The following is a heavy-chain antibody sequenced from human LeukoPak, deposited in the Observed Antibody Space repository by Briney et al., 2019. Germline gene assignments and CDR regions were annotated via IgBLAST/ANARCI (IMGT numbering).Heavy chain of an antibody. V-gene: IGHV3-30*18. CDR2: ISYDGSNK. Sequence: GRSLRLSCAASGFTFSSYGMHWVRQAPGKGLGWVAVISYDGSNKYYADSVKGRFTISRDNSKNTLYLQMNSLRAEDTAVYYCAKDFGRAVAGDPYYYYGMDVWGQGTTVTVSS. CDR3: AKDFGRAVAGDPYYYYGMDV. D-gene: IGHD6-19*01. J-gene: IGHJ6*02. CDR1: GFTFSSYG.